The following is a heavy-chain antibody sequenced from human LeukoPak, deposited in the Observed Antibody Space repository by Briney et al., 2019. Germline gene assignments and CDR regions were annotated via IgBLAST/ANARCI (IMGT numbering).Heavy chain of an antibody. V-gene: IGHV4-59*01. CDR2: IYYSGST. Sequence: PSETLSLTCTVSGGSISSYYWSWIRQPPGKGLEWIGYIYYSGSTNYNPSLKSRVTISVDTSKNQFSLKLSSVTAADTAVYYCARAVAAAGMVFGPDALDFWGQGTMVTVSS. D-gene: IGHD6-13*01. CDR1: GGSISSYY. J-gene: IGHJ3*01. CDR3: ARAVAAAGMVFGPDALDF.